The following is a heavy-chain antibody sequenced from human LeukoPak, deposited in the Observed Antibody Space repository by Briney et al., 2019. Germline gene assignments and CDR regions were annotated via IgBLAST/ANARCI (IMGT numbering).Heavy chain of an antibody. D-gene: IGHD2-2*01. CDR1: GGSFSGYY. CDR3: ARGGLRGYCSSTSCYLRWFDP. Sequence: SETLSLTCAVSGGSFSGYYWSWIRQPPGKGLEWIGEINHSGSTNYNPSLKSRVTISVDTSKNQFSLKLSSVTAADTAVYYCARGGLRGYCSSTSCYLRWFDPWGQGTLVTVSS. J-gene: IGHJ5*02. CDR2: INHSGST. V-gene: IGHV4-34*01.